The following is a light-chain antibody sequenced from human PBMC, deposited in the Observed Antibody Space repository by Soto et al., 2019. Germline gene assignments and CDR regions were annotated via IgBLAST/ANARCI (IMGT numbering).Light chain of an antibody. CDR1: QRISSN. CDR2: GAS. Sequence: EVVMTQSPATLSVSPGERATLSCRASQRISSNLAWYQQRPGQAPRLLIYGASTRAPGITARFSGSGSETEFTLTISSLQSEDFAVYYCQHYNNWPPWTFGQGTKVEIK. V-gene: IGKV3-15*01. J-gene: IGKJ1*01. CDR3: QHYNNWPPWT.